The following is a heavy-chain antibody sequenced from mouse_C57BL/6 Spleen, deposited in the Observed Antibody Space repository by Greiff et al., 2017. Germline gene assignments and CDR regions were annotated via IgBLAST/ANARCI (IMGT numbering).Heavy chain of an antibody. V-gene: IGHV1-62-2*01. J-gene: IGHJ3*01. CDR2: FYPGSGSI. D-gene: IGHD2-4*01. CDR1: GYTFTEYT. CDR3: ARHEGLYDYDGAWFAY. Sequence: VKLMESGAELVKPGASVKLSCKASGYTFTEYTIHWVKQRSGQGLEWIGWFYPGSGSIKYNEKFKDKATLTADKSSSTVYMELSRLTSEDSAVYFCARHEGLYDYDGAWFAYWGQGTLVTVSA.